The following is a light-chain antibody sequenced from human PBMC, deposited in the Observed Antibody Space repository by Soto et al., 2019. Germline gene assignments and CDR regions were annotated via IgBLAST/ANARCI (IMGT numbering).Light chain of an antibody. CDR3: QQYNSWPLT. CDR1: QRVSNN. CDR2: GAS. V-gene: IGKV3-15*01. J-gene: IGKJ4*01. Sequence: EIVMTQSPATLSVSPGERATLSCRASQRVSNNLAWYPHKPGQAPRLLIYGASTRATDIPAKFSGSGSETEFSLTISSLQSEDFALYYGQQYNSWPLTFGGGTKVGIK.